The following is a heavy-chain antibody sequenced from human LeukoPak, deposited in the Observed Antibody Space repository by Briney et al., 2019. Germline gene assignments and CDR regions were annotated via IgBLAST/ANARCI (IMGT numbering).Heavy chain of an antibody. J-gene: IGHJ4*02. Sequence: GGSLRLSCAASGFTFSSYSMNWVRQAPGKGLEWVSYISSSSSTIYYVDSVKGRFTISRDNAKKSVYLQMNSLRAEDTAVYYCARGAIDYYGSRSYPFDYWGQGTLVTVSS. D-gene: IGHD3-10*01. CDR3: ARGAIDYYGSRSYPFDY. V-gene: IGHV3-48*04. CDR1: GFTFSSYS. CDR2: ISSSSSTI.